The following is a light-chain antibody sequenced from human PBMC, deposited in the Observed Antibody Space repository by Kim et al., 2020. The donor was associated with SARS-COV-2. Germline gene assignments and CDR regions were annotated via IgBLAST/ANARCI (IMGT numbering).Light chain of an antibody. Sequence: SSELTQDPAVSVALGQTVRITCQGDSLRIYYASWYQQKPGQAPVLVIYGKNNRPSWIPDRFSGSSSGNTASLTITGAQADDESDYYCKSRDSSGNVVFGGGTKLTVL. J-gene: IGLJ2*01. CDR1: SLRIYY. CDR2: GKN. V-gene: IGLV3-19*01. CDR3: KSRDSSGNVV.